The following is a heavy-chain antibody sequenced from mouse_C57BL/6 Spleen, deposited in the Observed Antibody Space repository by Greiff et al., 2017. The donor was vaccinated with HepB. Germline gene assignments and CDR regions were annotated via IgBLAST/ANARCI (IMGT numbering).Heavy chain of an antibody. CDR3: ARGGYYGSSPHWYFDV. J-gene: IGHJ1*03. D-gene: IGHD1-1*01. CDR2: INYDGSST. V-gene: IGHV5-16*01. Sequence: EVMLVESEGGLVQPGSSMKLSCTASGFTFSDYYMAWVRQVPEKGLEWVANINYDGSSTYYLDSLKSRFIISRDNAKNILYLQMSSLKSEDTATYYCARGGYYGSSPHWYFDVWGTGTTVTVSS. CDR1: GFTFSDYY.